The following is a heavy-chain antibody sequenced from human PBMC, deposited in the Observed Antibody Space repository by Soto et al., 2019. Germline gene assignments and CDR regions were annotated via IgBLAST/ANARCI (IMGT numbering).Heavy chain of an antibody. D-gene: IGHD3-3*01. CDR1: GFTFSDYY. V-gene: IGHV3-11*01. CDR3: ARAGIITIFGVGTSHRIMDV. J-gene: IGHJ6*03. Sequence: GGSLRLSCAASGFTFSDYYMSWIRQAPGKGLEWVSYISSSGSTIYYADSVKGRFTISRDNAKNSLYLQMNSLRAEDTAVYYCARAGIITIFGVGTSHRIMDVWGKGTTVTVSS. CDR2: ISSSGSTI.